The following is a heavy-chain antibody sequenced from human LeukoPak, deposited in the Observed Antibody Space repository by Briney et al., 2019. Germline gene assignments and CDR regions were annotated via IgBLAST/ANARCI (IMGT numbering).Heavy chain of an antibody. CDR1: GDSIRGYY. D-gene: IGHD3-22*01. J-gene: IGHJ3*02. Sequence: SETLSLTCTVSGDSIRGYYWSWIRQPAGKGLEWIGRIYTSGHTYYNPSLNSRFTMSVDTPRNQFSLKLSSVTAADTAVYYCARAALSSGPVRLKAFDIWGQGTMVTVSS. CDR3: ARAALSSGPVRLKAFDI. V-gene: IGHV4-4*07. CDR2: IYTSGHT.